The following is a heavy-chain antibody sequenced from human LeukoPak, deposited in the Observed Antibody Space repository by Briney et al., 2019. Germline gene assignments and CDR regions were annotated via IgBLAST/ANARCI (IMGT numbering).Heavy chain of an antibody. D-gene: IGHD3-10*01. Sequence: GASVKVSCKASGYTFTSYDINWVRQATGQGLEWMGWMNPNSGNTGYAQKFQGRVTMTRNTSISTAYMELSSLRSEDTAVYYCARGGTMVRGVFNYYYYGMDVWGQGTTVTVSS. V-gene: IGHV1-8*01. J-gene: IGHJ6*02. CDR2: MNPNSGNT. CDR3: ARGGTMVRGVFNYYYYGMDV. CDR1: GYTFTSYD.